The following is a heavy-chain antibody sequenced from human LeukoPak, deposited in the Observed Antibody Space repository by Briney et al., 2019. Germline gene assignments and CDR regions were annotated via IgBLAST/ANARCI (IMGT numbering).Heavy chain of an antibody. CDR3: AREGTYYYGSGSYYTSY. J-gene: IGHJ4*02. CDR1: GGSISSGSYY. CDR2: IYTSGST. V-gene: IGHV4-61*02. Sequence: PSETLSLTCTVSGGSISSGSYYWSWIRQPAGKGLEWIGRIYTSGSTNYNPSLKSRVTISVDTSKNQFSLKLSSVTAADTAVYYCAREGTYYYGSGSYYTSYWGQGTLVTVSS. D-gene: IGHD3-10*01.